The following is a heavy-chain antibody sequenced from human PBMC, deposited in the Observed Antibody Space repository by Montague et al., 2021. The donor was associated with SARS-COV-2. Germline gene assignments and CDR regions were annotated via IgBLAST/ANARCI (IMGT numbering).Heavy chain of an antibody. V-gene: IGHV3-23*03. CDR3: AKVAAGWGVYFDY. CDR1: GFTFSSYA. J-gene: IGHJ4*02. D-gene: IGHD6-19*01. Sequence: SLRLSCAASGFTFSSYAMSWVRQAPGEGLGWVSVIYSGGSSTYYADSVKGRFTISRDNSKNTLYLQMNSLRAEDTAVYYCAKVAAGWGVYFDYWGQGTLVTVSS. CDR2: IYSGGSST.